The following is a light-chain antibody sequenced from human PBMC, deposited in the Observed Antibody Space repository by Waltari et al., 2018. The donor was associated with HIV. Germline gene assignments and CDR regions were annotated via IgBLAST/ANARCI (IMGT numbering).Light chain of an antibody. Sequence: QSVLTQPPSVSEAPRQRVTISCSGSSSNIGNNAVNWYQQLPGKAPKLLIYSDDLLPAGVSVRFSGSKSGTSASLSISGLQSEDEADYYCAAAWDDSLNGPVFGGGTKLTVL. CDR1: SSNIGNNA. CDR2: SDD. J-gene: IGLJ2*01. CDR3: AAAWDDSLNGPV. V-gene: IGLV1-36*01.